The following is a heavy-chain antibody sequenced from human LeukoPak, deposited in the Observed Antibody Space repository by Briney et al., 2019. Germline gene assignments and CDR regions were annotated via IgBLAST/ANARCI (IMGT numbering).Heavy chain of an antibody. Sequence: GGSLRLSCTASGFPFSDYAMNWVRQAPGEGLEWVAVISYDGSNKYYADSVKGRFTISRDNSKNTLYLQMNSLRAEDTAVYYCAKDADSNFDYWGQGTLVTVSS. V-gene: IGHV3-30*18. J-gene: IGHJ4*02. CDR2: ISYDGSNK. CDR3: AKDADSNFDY. CDR1: GFPFSDYA. D-gene: IGHD2-15*01.